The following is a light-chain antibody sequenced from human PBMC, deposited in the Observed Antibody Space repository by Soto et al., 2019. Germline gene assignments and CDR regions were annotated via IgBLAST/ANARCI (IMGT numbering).Light chain of an antibody. CDR3: QQYFSYPWT. Sequence: DIQMTQSPSFLSASVGDRVSITCRASESISGWLAWYQQKPGKAPKLLIYKTSNLQIGVPSGFSGSGSGTEFTLTISSLQPDDFATYYCQQYFSYPWTFGQGTKVELK. CDR1: ESISGW. V-gene: IGKV1-5*03. J-gene: IGKJ1*01. CDR2: KTS.